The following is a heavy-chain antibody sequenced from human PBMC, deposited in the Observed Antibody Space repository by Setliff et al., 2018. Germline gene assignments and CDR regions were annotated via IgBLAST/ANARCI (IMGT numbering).Heavy chain of an antibody. D-gene: IGHD7-27*01. V-gene: IGHV3-33*08. J-gene: IGHJ4*02. CDR1: GFTFDDYA. CDR3: VRDLHWGFDY. Sequence: GGSLRLSCAASGFTFDDYAMHWVRQAPGKGLEWVAFIGYDGSEKYYGDSVKGRFTISRDNVKNSLFLQMNSLRAEDTAVYYCVRDLHWGFDYWGLGTLVTVSS. CDR2: IGYDGSEK.